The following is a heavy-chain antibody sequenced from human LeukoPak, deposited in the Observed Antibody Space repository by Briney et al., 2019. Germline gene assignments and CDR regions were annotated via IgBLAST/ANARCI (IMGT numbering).Heavy chain of an antibody. V-gene: IGHV4-39*01. J-gene: IGHJ5*02. CDR3: ARQYSGYLRNWFDP. Sequence: SETLSLTCNVSGGSISSSSYYWGWIRQPPGKGLEWIGSMYYSGSSHYNPSLKSRVTISVDTSKNQFSLKLSSVTAADTAVYYCARQYSGYLRNWFDPWGQGTLVTVSS. D-gene: IGHD5-12*01. CDR2: MYYSGSS. CDR1: GGSISSSSYY.